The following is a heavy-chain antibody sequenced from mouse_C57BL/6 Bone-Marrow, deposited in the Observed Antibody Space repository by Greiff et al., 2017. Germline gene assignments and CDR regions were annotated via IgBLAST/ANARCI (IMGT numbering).Heavy chain of an antibody. D-gene: IGHD1-1*01. Sequence: EVKLVESGGGLVQPGGSLKLSCAASGFTFSDYYMYWVRQTPEKRLEWVAYISNGGGSTYYPATVKGRFTISRDNAKNTLYLQMSRLKSEDTAMYYCARGDYYGNYFDYWGQGTTLTVSS. CDR1: GFTFSDYY. V-gene: IGHV5-12*01. J-gene: IGHJ2*01. CDR2: ISNGGGST. CDR3: ARGDYYGNYFDY.